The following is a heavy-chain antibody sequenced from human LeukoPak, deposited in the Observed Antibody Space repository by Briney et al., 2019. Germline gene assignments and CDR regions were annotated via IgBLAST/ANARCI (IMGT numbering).Heavy chain of an antibody. CDR3: TTRPSGSYPDY. Sequence: GGSLRLSCAASGFNFNDAWMTWVRQAPGKGLEWVGRIKSRGGGGTTDFAAPVKGRFTISRDDSKNTLYLQMNSLKTEDTAVYYCTTRPSGSYPDYWGQGTLVTVSS. CDR2: IKSRGGGGTT. CDR1: GFNFNDAW. D-gene: IGHD1-26*01. V-gene: IGHV3-15*01. J-gene: IGHJ4*02.